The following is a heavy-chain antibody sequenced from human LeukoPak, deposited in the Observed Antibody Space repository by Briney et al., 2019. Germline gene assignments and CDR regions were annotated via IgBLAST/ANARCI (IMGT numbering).Heavy chain of an antibody. CDR3: ARTIDYVWGSYRYPPLGY. D-gene: IGHD3-16*02. CDR1: GYTFTGYY. CDR2: INPNSGGT. V-gene: IGHV1-2*02. Sequence: ASVKVSCKASGYTFTGYYMHWVRQAPGQGLEWMGWINPNSGGTNYAQKFQGRVTMTRDTSISTAYMELSRLRSDDTAVYYCARTIDYVWGSYRYPPLGYWGQGTTVTVSS. J-gene: IGHJ6*02.